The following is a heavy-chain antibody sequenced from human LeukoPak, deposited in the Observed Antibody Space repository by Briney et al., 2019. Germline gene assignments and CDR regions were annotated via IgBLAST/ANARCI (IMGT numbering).Heavy chain of an antibody. Sequence: GGSLRLSCAASGFTFSSYSMNWVRQAPGKGLEWVSSISASSNYIYYADSLKGRFAISRDNAKNSLYLQMNSLRAEDTAVYFCARGAGIAGGSYFDYWGQGTLVTVSS. J-gene: IGHJ4*02. D-gene: IGHD6-13*01. CDR2: ISASSNYI. CDR1: GFTFSSYS. CDR3: ARGAGIAGGSYFDY. V-gene: IGHV3-21*01.